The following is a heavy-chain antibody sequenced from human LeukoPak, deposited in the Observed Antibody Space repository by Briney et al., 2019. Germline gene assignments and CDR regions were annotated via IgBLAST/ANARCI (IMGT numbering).Heavy chain of an antibody. J-gene: IGHJ4*02. CDR3: ARPRTEYCSSTSCYHYFDY. D-gene: IGHD2-2*01. CDR2: IYPGDSDT. V-gene: IGHV5-51*01. CDR1: GYSFTSYW. Sequence: GESLKISCKGSGYSFTSYWIGWVRQMPGKGLEWMGIIYPGDSDTRYSPSFQGRVTISADKSISTAYLQWSSLKASDTAMYYCARPRTEYCSSTSCYHYFDYWGQGTLVTVSS.